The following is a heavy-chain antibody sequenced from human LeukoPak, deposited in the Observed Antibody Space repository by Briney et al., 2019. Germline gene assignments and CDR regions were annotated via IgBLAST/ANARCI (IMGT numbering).Heavy chain of an antibody. V-gene: IGHV3-30*04. J-gene: IGHJ4*02. Sequence: GGSLRLSCAASGFTFSSYAMHWVRQAPGKGLEWVAVISYDGSNKYYADSVKGRFTISRDNSKNTLYLQMNSLRAEDTAVYYCARGSGSYFYWGQGTLVTVPS. CDR3: ARGSGSYFY. D-gene: IGHD1-26*01. CDR2: ISYDGSNK. CDR1: GFTFSSYA.